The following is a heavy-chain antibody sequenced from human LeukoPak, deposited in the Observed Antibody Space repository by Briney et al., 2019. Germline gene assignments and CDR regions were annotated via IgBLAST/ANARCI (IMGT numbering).Heavy chain of an antibody. CDR1: GFTFNNFE. CDR3: ARDKSNKGHDC. CDR2: ISSSGSTM. Sequence: GGSLRLSCAASGFTFNNFEMNWVRQAPGKGLEWISYISSSGSTMYYADSVKGRFTVVRDYAKNSMYLQMNSLRAEDTAVYYCARDKSNKGHDCWGQGTLVTVSS. V-gene: IGHV3-48*03. J-gene: IGHJ4*02.